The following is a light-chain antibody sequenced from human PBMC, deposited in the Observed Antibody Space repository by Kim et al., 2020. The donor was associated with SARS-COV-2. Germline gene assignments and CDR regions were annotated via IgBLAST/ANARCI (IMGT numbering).Light chain of an antibody. CDR3: QQYDSHPYT. CDR1: QSVSSW. V-gene: IGKV1-5*03. J-gene: IGKJ2*01. CDR2: KAS. Sequence: DIQMTQSPSTLSASAGDRVTITCRASQSVSSWLAWYQQKPGKAPKLLIYKASTLEGGVPSRFSGRGSGTEFTLTINSLQPDDFATYSCQQYDSHPYTFGQGTKLEI.